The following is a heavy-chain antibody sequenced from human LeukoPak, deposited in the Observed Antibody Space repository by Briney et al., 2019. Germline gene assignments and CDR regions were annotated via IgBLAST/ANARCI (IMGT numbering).Heavy chain of an antibody. J-gene: IGHJ5*02. CDR2: IGNSPSAT. CDR1: GFTFSSYG. CDR3: ARGGTYCFDGCYGTNL. V-gene: IGHV3-21*06. D-gene: IGHD2-2*01. Sequence: GGSLRLSCAASGFTFSSYGMHWVRQAPGKGLEWVSSIGNSPSATYYADSVKGRFTIYRDNAKNSLYLQMSSLRDEDTAVYYCARGGTYCFDGCYGTNLWGQGTLVTVSS.